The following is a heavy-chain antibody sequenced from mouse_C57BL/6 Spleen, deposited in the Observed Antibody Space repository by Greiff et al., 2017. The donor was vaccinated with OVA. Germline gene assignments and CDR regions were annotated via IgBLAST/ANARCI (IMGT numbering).Heavy chain of an antibody. CDR3: ARRGYSNFYAMDY. V-gene: IGHV1-82*01. Sequence: VQLQQSGPELVKPGASVKISCKASGYAFSSSWMNWVKQRPGKGLEWIGRIYPGDGDTNYNGKFKGKATLTADKSSSTAYMQLSSLTSEDSAVYCCARRGYSNFYAMDYWGQGTSVTVSS. CDR1: GYAFSSSW. CDR2: IYPGDGDT. J-gene: IGHJ4*01. D-gene: IGHD2-5*01.